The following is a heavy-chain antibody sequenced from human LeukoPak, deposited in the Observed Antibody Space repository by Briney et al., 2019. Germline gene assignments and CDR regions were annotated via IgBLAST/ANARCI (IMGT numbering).Heavy chain of an antibody. CDR3: ARAGEGWFGGNHHYYYYGMDV. V-gene: IGHV3-48*03. CDR1: GFTFSSYE. CDR2: ISSSGSTI. D-gene: IGHD3-10*01. Sequence: PGGSLRLSCAASGFTFSSYEMNWFRQAPGKGLEWVSYISSSGSTIYYADSVKGRFTISRDNAKNSLYLQMNSLRAEDTAVYYCARAGEGWFGGNHHYYYYGMDVWGQGTTVTVSS. J-gene: IGHJ6*02.